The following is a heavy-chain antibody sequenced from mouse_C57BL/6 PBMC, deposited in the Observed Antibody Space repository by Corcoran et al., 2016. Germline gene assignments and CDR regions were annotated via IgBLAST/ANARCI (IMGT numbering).Heavy chain of an antibody. V-gene: IGHV1-26*01. CDR3: ARSSTMVTPYAMDY. CDR2: INPNNGGT. Sequence: EVQLQQSGPELVKPGAAVKIPGKASGYTFTDYYRNWVKQSHGKSLEWIGDINPNNGGTSYNQKFKGKATLTLDKSYSTAYMELRSLTSEDSAVYYCARSSTMVTPYAMDYWGQGTSVTVSS. D-gene: IGHD2-2*01. J-gene: IGHJ4*01. CDR1: GYTFTDYY.